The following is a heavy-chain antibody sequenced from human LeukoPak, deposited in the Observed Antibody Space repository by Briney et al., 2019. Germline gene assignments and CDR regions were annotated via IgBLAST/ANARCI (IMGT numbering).Heavy chain of an antibody. CDR2: IYYSGST. CDR3: ARDYSSGWYGY. D-gene: IGHD6-19*01. V-gene: IGHV4-59*01. Sequence: SETLSLTCTVSGGSISSYYWSWIRQPPGKGLEWIGYIYYSGSTNYNPSLKSRVTISVDTSKNQFSLKLSSVTAADTAVYYCARDYSSGWYGYWGQGTLVTVSS. CDR1: GGSISSYY. J-gene: IGHJ4*02.